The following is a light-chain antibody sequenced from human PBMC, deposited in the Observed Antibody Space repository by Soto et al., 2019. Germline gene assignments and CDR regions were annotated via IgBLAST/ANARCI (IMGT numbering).Light chain of an antibody. CDR3: SSYAGSNEGV. CDR1: SSDVGSHNF. V-gene: IGLV2-14*02. CDR2: EVT. J-gene: IGLJ1*01. Sequence: QSVLAQPASVSGSPGQSITTSCTGTSSDVGSHNFVSWYQQRPGKAPKLMIFEVTKRPSGVSSRFSASKSSNTASLTVSGLQAEDEADYYCSSYAGSNEGVFGTGTKVTVL.